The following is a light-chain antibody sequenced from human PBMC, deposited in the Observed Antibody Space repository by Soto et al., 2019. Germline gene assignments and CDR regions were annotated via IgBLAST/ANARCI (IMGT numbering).Light chain of an antibody. V-gene: IGKV3-11*01. CDR2: DAS. Sequence: EIVLTQSPATLSLSPVERGNLXCRASQSVSSYLAWYQQKPGQAPRLLIYDASNRATGIPARFSGSGSGTDFTLTISSLEPEDFAVYYCQQRSNWPTFGQGTKVDIK. J-gene: IGKJ1*01. CDR3: QQRSNWPT. CDR1: QSVSSY.